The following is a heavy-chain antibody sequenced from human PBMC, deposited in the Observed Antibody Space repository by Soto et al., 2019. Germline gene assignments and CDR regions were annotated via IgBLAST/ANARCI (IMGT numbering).Heavy chain of an antibody. J-gene: IGHJ5*02. CDR3: ARLRIATNNYKWFDP. CDR2: IYVTGAV. D-gene: IGHD2-21*01. V-gene: IGHV4-31*03. CDR1: GAALNSGNYY. Sequence: PSETLSLTCSVSGAALNSGNYYWSWIRQVPGKGLEWIGHIYVTGAVDYNPSLRDRITISQDTSERQFSLNLRLVTAADTAVYYCARLRIATNNYKWFDPWGQFTLVTVSS.